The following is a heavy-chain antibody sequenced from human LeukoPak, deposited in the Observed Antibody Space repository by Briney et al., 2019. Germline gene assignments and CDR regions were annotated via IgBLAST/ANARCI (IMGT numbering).Heavy chain of an antibody. J-gene: IGHJ3*02. V-gene: IGHV3-30-3*01. CDR3: AKGYYDSSGYITRAFDI. D-gene: IGHD3-22*01. Sequence: QPGRSLRLSCAASGFTFSSYAMHWVRQAPGKGLEWVAVISYDGSNKYYADSVKGRFTISRDNSKNTLYLQMNSLRAEDTAVYYCAKGYYDSSGYITRAFDIWGQGTMVTVSS. CDR1: GFTFSSYA. CDR2: ISYDGSNK.